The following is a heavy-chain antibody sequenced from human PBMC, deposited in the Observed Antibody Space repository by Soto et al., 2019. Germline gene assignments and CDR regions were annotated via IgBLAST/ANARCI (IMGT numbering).Heavy chain of an antibody. D-gene: IGHD3-3*01. CDR1: GFTFENYA. Sequence: GGSVRLSCVACGFTFENYAMSWVRQAPGKGLEWVSAISGSGGTTYYSDSVKGRFTISRDNSKNTVYLQMNDLRVEDAAEYFCAKDSWAIFGVPAGEYYAMDVWGQGTTVTVS. V-gene: IGHV3-23*01. CDR3: AKDSWAIFGVPAGEYYAMDV. J-gene: IGHJ6*02. CDR2: ISGSGGTT.